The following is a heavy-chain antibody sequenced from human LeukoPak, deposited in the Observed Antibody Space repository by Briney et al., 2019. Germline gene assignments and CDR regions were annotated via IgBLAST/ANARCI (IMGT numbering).Heavy chain of an antibody. J-gene: IGHJ5*02. CDR2: INPNSGGT. V-gene: IGHV1-2*02. CDR3: ARGLNNGYSSSWYVHWFDP. CDR1: GYTFTGYY. D-gene: IGHD6-13*01. Sequence: GASVKVSCKASGYTFTGYYMHWVRQAPGQGLEWMGWINPNSGGTNYAQKFQGRVTMTRDTSISIAYMELSRLRSDDTAVYYCARGLNNGYSSSWYVHWFDPWGQGTLVTVSS.